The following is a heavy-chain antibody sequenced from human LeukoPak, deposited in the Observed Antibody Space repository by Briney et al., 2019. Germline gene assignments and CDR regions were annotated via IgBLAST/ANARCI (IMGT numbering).Heavy chain of an antibody. Sequence: PGGSLRLSCAASGFTFSSYWMNWVRLAPGKGLEWVSYISSSSSSIYYADSVKGRFTISRDNAKNSLYLQMNSLRAEDTAVYYCARDLDGEFDYWGQGTLVTVSS. D-gene: IGHD3-10*01. CDR3: ARDLDGEFDY. CDR1: GFTFSSYW. V-gene: IGHV3-48*01. J-gene: IGHJ4*02. CDR2: ISSSSSSI.